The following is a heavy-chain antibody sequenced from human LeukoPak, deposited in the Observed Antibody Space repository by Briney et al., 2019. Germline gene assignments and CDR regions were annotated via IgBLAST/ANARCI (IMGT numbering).Heavy chain of an antibody. V-gene: IGHV3-21*01. J-gene: IGHJ4*02. CDR3: ARLRRTSDSSGYYYYYDY. CDR2: IIPTTSYI. CDR1: GLCFSSFS. Sequence: GGALRLSCAASGLCFSSFSFNWIRPAPGKALGWVSPIIPTTSYIYYADSVRGRFTICRENAKNSLYLQMNSLRAEDTAVYYCARLRRTSDSSGYYYYYDYWGQGTLVTVSS. D-gene: IGHD3-22*01.